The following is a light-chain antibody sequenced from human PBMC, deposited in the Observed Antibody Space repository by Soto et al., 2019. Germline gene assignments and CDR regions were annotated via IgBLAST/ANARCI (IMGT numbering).Light chain of an antibody. J-gene: IGKJ4*01. CDR2: GTS. CDR3: QQHNNWPLT. V-gene: IGKV3-15*01. Sequence: GISQSPATLSVSPGERATLSCRASHRVSSYLAWYQQKPGQAPRLLIYGTSTRATGIPARFSGSGSGTEFTLTITSLQSEDFAVYYCQQHNNWPLTFGGGTKVDIK. CDR1: HRVSSY.